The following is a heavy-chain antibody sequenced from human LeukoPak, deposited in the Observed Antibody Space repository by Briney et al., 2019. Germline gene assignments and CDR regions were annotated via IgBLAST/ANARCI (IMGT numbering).Heavy chain of an antibody. D-gene: IGHD6-19*01. CDR2: ISWNSGSI. V-gene: IGHV3-9*01. Sequence: GRSLRLSCAASGFTFDDYAMHWVRQAPGKGLEWVSGISWNSGSIGYADSVKGRFTISRDNAKNSLYLQMNSLRAEDTALYYCAKDKAVAGTLDYWGQGTLVTVSS. CDR1: GFTFDDYA. J-gene: IGHJ4*02. CDR3: AKDKAVAGTLDY.